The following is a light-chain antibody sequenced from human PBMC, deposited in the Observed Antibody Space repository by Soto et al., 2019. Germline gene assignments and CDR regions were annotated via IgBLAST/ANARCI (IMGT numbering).Light chain of an antibody. Sequence: EIVWTQSPGTLSLSPGERATLSCRASQSVSSSDLAWYQQKPGQAPRLLIYGASSRATGIPDRFSGSGSGTDFTLTISRLEPEDFAVYYWHQYGSPPFGGGTKVEIK. CDR2: GAS. J-gene: IGKJ4*01. V-gene: IGKV3-20*01. CDR3: HQYGSPP. CDR1: QSVSSSD.